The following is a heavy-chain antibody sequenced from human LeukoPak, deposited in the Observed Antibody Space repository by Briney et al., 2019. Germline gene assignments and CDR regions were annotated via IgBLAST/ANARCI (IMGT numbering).Heavy chain of an antibody. CDR2: INPNSGGT. D-gene: IGHD1-26*01. V-gene: IGHV1-2*02. Sequence: ASVKVSCTASGYTFTGYYMHWVRQAPGQGLEWMGWINPNSGGTNYAQKFQGRVTMTRDTSISTAYMELSRLRSDDTAVYYCARSTYSGSYFDYWGQGTLVTVSS. J-gene: IGHJ4*02. CDR1: GYTFTGYY. CDR3: ARSTYSGSYFDY.